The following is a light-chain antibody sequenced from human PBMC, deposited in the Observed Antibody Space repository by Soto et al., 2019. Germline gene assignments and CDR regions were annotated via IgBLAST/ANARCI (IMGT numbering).Light chain of an antibody. V-gene: IGKV3-20*01. CDR2: GAS. CDR3: QQYGTSPT. Sequence: EIVLTPSPGTLSLFPGERATLSCRASQSLITRYLAWYQQKPGQAPRLLIYGASSRATGIPDRFSGSGSRTDFTLTISRLEPEDFAVYSCQQYGTSPTFGQGTRLEIK. J-gene: IGKJ5*01. CDR1: QSLITRY.